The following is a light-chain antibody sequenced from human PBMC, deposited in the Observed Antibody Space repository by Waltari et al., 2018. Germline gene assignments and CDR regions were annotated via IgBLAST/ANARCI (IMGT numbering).Light chain of an antibody. J-gene: IGKJ1*01. CDR1: QTISNN. CDR3: QQYNEWPPWT. CDR2: GAS. V-gene: IGKV3-15*01. Sequence: EIVLTQSPATLSVSPGERATLSCRASQTISNNLAWYQQKPGQAPRLLIYGASTRATAIPDRCSGSGSGTEFTLTITSLQSEDFAVYYCQQYNEWPPWTFGQGTKVDIK.